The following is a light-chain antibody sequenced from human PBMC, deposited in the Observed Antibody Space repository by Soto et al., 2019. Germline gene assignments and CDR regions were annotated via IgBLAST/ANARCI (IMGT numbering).Light chain of an antibody. CDR3: QQYSSYWT. CDR2: DAT. J-gene: IGKJ1*01. Sequence: DMQMTQSPSTLPASVGDRVTITCRANQSISTCFAWYKQKPGKAPNLLIHDATSLESGVPSRLSGSGSGTEFTLTISSMKPDDFATYYCQQYSSYWTFAHGTKVDIK. CDR1: QSISTC. V-gene: IGKV1-5*01.